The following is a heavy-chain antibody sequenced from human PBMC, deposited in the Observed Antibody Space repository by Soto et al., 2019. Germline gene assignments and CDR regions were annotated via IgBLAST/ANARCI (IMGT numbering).Heavy chain of an antibody. J-gene: IGHJ4*02. CDR2: IYPGDSDT. Sequence: EVQLVQSGAEVKKPGESLKSSCKGSGYSFTSYWIGWVRQMPGKGLEWMGIIYPGDSDTRYSPSFQGQVTISADKSISTAYLQWSSLKASDTAMYYCARRIEYHDYGDYGLDYWGQGTLVTVSS. D-gene: IGHD4-17*01. CDR1: GYSFTSYW. V-gene: IGHV5-51*01. CDR3: ARRIEYHDYGDYGLDY.